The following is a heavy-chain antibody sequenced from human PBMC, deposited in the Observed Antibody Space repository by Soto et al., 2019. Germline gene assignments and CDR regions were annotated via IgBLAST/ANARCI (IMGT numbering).Heavy chain of an antibody. CDR3: ARDLSVSNRHYYHQYGMDV. D-gene: IGHD4-4*01. J-gene: IGHJ6*04. V-gene: IGHV1-46*01. Sequence: ASVKVSCKASGYTFTSYYMHWVRQAPGQGLEWMGIINPSGGSTSYAQKFQGRVTMTRDTSTSTVYMELRSLRSEDTAVYYCARDLSVSNRHYYHQYGMDVWGKGSXVTVSS. CDR2: INPSGGST. CDR1: GYTFTSYY.